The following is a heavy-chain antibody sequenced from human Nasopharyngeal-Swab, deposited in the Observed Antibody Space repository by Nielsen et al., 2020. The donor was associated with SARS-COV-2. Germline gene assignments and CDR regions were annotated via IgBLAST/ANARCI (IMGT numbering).Heavy chain of an antibody. CDR3: VRAGYSGSYGGFDL. CDR2: VNTDGSSP. J-gene: IGHJ4*02. V-gene: IGHV3-74*01. Sequence: GGSLRFSCAASGFTFNSYWIHWVRQAPGAGLVWVSRVNTDGSSPSYADSVRGRFTISRDNAQNMVYAQLSNLRVEDTAVYYCVRAGYSGSYGGFDLWGQGALVTVSS. CDR1: GFTFNSYW. D-gene: IGHD1-26*01.